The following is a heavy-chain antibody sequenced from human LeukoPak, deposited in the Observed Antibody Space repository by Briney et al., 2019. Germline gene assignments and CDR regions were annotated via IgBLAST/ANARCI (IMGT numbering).Heavy chain of an antibody. CDR1: GFTFSSYG. Sequence: PGGSLRLSCAASGFTFSSYGMNWVRQAPGKGLEWVSSISSSSNYIYYTDSVKGRFTISRDNAKNSLYLQMNSLRAEDTAVYYCARDDVVAATPMGYWGQGTLVTVSS. CDR2: ISSSSNYI. CDR3: ARDDVVAATPMGY. D-gene: IGHD2-15*01. V-gene: IGHV3-21*01. J-gene: IGHJ4*02.